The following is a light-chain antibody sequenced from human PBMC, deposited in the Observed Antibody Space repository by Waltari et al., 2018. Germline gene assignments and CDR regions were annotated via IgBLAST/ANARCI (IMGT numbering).Light chain of an antibody. CDR1: QSVLYSSNNKNY. CDR2: WAS. J-gene: IGKJ1*01. CDR3: QQYYSTPWT. Sequence: DIVMTQSTDSLAVSLGERATINCKSSQSVLYSSNNKNYLAWYQQKSGQPPKLLIYWASTRESGVPDRFSGSGSATHFTLTISSLQAADVAVYYCQQYYSTPWTFGPGTKVEIK. V-gene: IGKV4-1*01.